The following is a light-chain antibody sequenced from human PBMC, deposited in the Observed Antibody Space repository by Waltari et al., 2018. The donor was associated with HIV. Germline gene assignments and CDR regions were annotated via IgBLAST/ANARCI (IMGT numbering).Light chain of an antibody. Sequence: DIVLTQSPGTLSLSPGERATLSCRASQSVSSSYLAWYQQKPGQAPRLLIYGASSRATGSPDRFSGSGSGTDFTLTSSRLEPEDFAVYYCQQYGSSPDSFGQGTKLEIK. CDR3: QQYGSSPDS. CDR2: GAS. V-gene: IGKV3-20*01. J-gene: IGKJ2*03. CDR1: QSVSSSY.